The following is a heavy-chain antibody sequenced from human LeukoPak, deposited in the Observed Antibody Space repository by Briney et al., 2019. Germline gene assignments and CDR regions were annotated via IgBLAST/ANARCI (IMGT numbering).Heavy chain of an antibody. J-gene: IGHJ5*02. D-gene: IGHD3/OR15-3a*01. CDR2: IRDSGEA. Sequence: PGGSLRLSCAASGFAFSTYWMDRVRQAPGKGLEWVGLIRDSGEAFYADFARGRFAISRDESENALYLQMNSLRVEDTAVYFCARDRAANQDWVEFDPWGQGTPVIVSS. CDR3: ARDRAANQDWVEFDP. CDR1: GFAFSTYW. V-gene: IGHV3-66*03.